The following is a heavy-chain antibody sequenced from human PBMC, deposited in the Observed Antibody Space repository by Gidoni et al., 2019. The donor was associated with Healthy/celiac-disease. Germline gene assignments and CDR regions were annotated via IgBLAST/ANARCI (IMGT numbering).Heavy chain of an antibody. Sequence: DVQLLESGGGVVQPGGSQRLSCAPYGFPCSSHAMSWVRQAPGKGVGWVSAISGSGGSTYYDVSVKGRFTISRDKSKNPLYRQMNSLRAEDTAVYYGASSIAAQPNYGMEVWGQGTTVTVSS. CDR2: ISGSGGST. V-gene: IGHV3-23*01. CDR3: ASSIAAQPNYGMEV. D-gene: IGHD6-6*01. J-gene: IGHJ6*02. CDR1: GFPCSSHA.